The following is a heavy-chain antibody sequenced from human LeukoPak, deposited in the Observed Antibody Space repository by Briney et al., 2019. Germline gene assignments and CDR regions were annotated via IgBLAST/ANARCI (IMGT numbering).Heavy chain of an antibody. D-gene: IGHD6-13*01. CDR2: IFPADFDI. CDR1: GYFFTSNW. CDR3: ARLSASGLDY. J-gene: IGHJ4*02. Sequence: GQSLNISCKGPGYFFTSNWIGWARQMPGKGLEWMGMIFPADFDITYSPPFQGQVTISADKSISTAYLQWSSLKASDTAMYFCARLSASGLDYWGQGTLVTVSS. V-gene: IGHV5-51*01.